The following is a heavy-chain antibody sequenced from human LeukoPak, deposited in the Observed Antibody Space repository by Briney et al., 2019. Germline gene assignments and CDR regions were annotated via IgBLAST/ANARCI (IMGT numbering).Heavy chain of an antibody. J-gene: IGHJ5*02. V-gene: IGHV1-2*02. CDR3: ARDCDIVVVPAAIDGNWFDP. CDR1: GYTFTTYY. D-gene: IGHD2-2*02. Sequence: ASVKVSCKASGYTFTTYYIHWVRQAPGQGLEWMGWINPNSGGTNYAQKFQGRVTMTRDTSISTAYMELSRLRSDDTAVYYCARDCDIVVVPAAIDGNWFDPWGQGTLVTVSS. CDR2: INPNSGGT.